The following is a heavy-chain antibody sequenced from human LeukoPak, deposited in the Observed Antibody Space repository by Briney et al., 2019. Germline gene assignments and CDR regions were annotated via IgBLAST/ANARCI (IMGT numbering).Heavy chain of an antibody. J-gene: IGHJ3*02. CDR1: GGSISGYY. Sequence: SLETLSLTCSVSGGSISGYYWTWIRQPAGKGLEWIGRVYTSGSTHYNPSLKTRLTMSVDTSKNQFSLKLSSVTAADTAVYYCARLITGTTTAFDIWGQGTVVTVSS. CDR3: ARLITGTTTAFDI. D-gene: IGHD1-7*01. CDR2: VYTSGST. V-gene: IGHV4-4*07.